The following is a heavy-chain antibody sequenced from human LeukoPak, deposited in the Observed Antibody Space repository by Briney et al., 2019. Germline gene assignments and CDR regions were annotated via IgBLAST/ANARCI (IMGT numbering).Heavy chain of an antibody. D-gene: IGHD6-6*01. CDR2: SIPIFGTA. J-gene: IGHJ6*03. CDR1: GGTFSSYA. CDR3: ARSYGSSSRYYYYYMDV. V-gene: IGHV1-69*05. Sequence: SVKVSCKASGGTFSSYAISWVRQAPGQGREWMGGSIPIFGTANYAQKFQGRVTITTDESTSTAYMELSSLRSEDTAVYYCARSYGSSSRYYYYYMDVWGKGTTVTVSS.